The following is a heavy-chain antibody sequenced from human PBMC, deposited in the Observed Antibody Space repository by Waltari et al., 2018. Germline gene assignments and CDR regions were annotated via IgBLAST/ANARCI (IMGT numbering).Heavy chain of an antibody. V-gene: IGHV4-59*01. D-gene: IGHD3-16*02. J-gene: IGHJ3*02. CDR1: GGSIRSYY. Sequence: QVQLQESGPGLVKPSETLSLTCTVSGGSIRSYYWSWFRQPPGKGLEWIGYIYYSGSTNYNPSLKIRSTISVDTSNNQFSLKLSSVTAADTAVYYCARERLLSLDAFDIWGQGTMVTVSS. CDR2: IYYSGST. CDR3: ARERLLSLDAFDI.